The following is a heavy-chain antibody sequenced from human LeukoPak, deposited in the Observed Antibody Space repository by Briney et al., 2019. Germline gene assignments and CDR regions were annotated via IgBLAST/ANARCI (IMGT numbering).Heavy chain of an antibody. V-gene: IGHV3-9*01. CDR3: AKGGIAVAGTKFDS. CDR2: ISWNTGNI. Sequence: HPGRSLRLSCAASGFTFDDCAMHWVRQAPGKGLEWVSGISWNTGNIGYADSVKGRFTISRDNAKNSLYLQMNSLRAEDTALYYCAKGGIAVAGTKFDSWGQGTLVTVSS. CDR1: GFTFDDCA. D-gene: IGHD6-19*01. J-gene: IGHJ4*02.